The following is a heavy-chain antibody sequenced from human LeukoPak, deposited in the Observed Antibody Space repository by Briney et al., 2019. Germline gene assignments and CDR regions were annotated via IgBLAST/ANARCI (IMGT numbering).Heavy chain of an antibody. CDR3: ARGKLSAPGRKGYTWFDH. D-gene: IGHD6-13*01. CDR1: RYTSTAYY. Sequence: VGSVSPSSAASRYTSTAYYIPWVRQAPGQGLEWMGWINPNSGGTNYAQKFQGRVTMPRDTSITTAYMELSGLRSDDTAIYYCARGKLSAPGRKGYTWFDHMGPEAPVTVSS. J-gene: IGHJ5*02. CDR2: INPNSGGT. V-gene: IGHV1-2*02.